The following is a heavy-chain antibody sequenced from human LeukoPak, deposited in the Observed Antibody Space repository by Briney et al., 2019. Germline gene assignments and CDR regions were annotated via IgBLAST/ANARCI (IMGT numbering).Heavy chain of an antibody. CDR3: AIYYYGSGSYWVPWYFDY. J-gene: IGHJ4*02. V-gene: IGHV1-8*01. CDR1: GYTFTSYD. Sequence: SVKVSCKASGYTFTSYDINWVRQATGQGLEWMGWMNPNSGNTGYAQKFQGRVTMTRNTSISTAYMELSSLRSEDTAVYYCAIYYYGSGSYWVPWYFDYWGQGTLVTVSS. D-gene: IGHD3-10*01. CDR2: MNPNSGNT.